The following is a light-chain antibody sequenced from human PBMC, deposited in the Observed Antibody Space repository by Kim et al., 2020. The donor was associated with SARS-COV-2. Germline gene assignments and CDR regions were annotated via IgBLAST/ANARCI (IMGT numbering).Light chain of an antibody. Sequence: DIQMTQSPSSLSASVGDRVTITCRASQSISNYLKWYQQKPGKAPNLLMYAASSLESGVPSRFSGSASGTDFTLTISSLQPEDYAAYYCQQSYSSPYTFGQRSKLEI. CDR3: QQSYSSPYT. CDR1: QSISNY. CDR2: AAS. V-gene: IGKV1-39*01. J-gene: IGKJ2*01.